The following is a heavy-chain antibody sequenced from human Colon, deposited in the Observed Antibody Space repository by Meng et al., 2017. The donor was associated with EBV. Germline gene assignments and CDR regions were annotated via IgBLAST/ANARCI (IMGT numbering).Heavy chain of an antibody. V-gene: IGHV4-39*01. D-gene: IGHD3-10*01. CDR2: IYHSGST. CDR3: ARRRGGSGRDC. CDR1: GGSISSNGYY. J-gene: IGHJ4*02. Sequence: QLQLQESGPGLVKPSAPLSLTCTVSGGSISSNGYYWDWVRQPPGKGLEWIGAIYHSGSTSYNPSLQSRVTMFVDTSKNQFSLMLTSVTATDTAVYYCARRRGGSGRDCWGQGTLVTVSS.